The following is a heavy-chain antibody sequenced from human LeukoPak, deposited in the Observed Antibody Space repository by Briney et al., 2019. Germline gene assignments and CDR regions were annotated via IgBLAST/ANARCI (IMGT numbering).Heavy chain of an antibody. Sequence: VASVKVSCKVSGYTLTELSMHWVRQAPGKGLEWMGGFDPEDGETIYAQKFQGRVTMTEDTSTDTAYMELSSLRSEDTAVYYCARGGEWSPVLNWFDPWGEGTLVTVSS. CDR2: FDPEDGET. V-gene: IGHV1-24*01. D-gene: IGHD3-3*01. CDR3: ARGGEWSPVLNWFDP. J-gene: IGHJ5*02. CDR1: GYTLTELS.